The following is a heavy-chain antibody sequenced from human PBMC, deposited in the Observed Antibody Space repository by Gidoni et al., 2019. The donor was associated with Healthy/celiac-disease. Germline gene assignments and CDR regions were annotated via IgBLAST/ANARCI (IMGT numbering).Heavy chain of an antibody. J-gene: IGHJ4*02. CDR3: ARKVPAANEGSFDY. CDR1: VGSFSGYY. D-gene: IGHD2-2*01. Sequence: QVQLQQWAAGRLKLSGTLSLTCPVFVGSFSGYYWSWIRQPPGKGLEWIGEINHSGSTNYNPSLKSRVTISVDTSKNQFSLKLSSVTAADTAVYYCARKVPAANEGSFDYWGQGTLVTVSS. V-gene: IGHV4-34*01. CDR2: INHSGST.